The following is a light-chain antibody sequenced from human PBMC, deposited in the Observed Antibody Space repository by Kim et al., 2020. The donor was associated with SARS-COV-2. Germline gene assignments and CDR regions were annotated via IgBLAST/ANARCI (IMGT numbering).Light chain of an antibody. Sequence: SASVGDSVTVPCKASQEITNNLNCYHQKPGKAPKLLIYDASNWETGVPSSFSGSGSGTDFTFTISSLQPEDIEKYYCQQYDNLPLTFGQGTQLGIK. CDR2: DAS. CDR3: QQYDNLPLT. J-gene: IGKJ5*01. CDR1: QEITNN. V-gene: IGKV1-33*01.